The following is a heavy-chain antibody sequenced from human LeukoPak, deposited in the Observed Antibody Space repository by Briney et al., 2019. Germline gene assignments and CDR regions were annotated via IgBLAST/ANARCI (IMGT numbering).Heavy chain of an antibody. D-gene: IGHD4-11*01. J-gene: IGHJ4*02. CDR3: SRGANRLDYTPCDY. Sequence: ASVKVSCKASGYTFTSNGINWVRQAPGQGLEWMGWISPSNGNTNYAQKLQGRVTMTTDTSTTTAYMELRSLRSDDTAVYYCSRGANRLDYTPCDYWGQGSLVTVSS. CDR1: GYTFTSNG. V-gene: IGHV1-18*01. CDR2: ISPSNGNT.